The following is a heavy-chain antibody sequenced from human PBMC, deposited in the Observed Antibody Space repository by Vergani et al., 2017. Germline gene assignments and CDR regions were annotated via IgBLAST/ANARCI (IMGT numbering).Heavy chain of an antibody. V-gene: IGHV1-18*04. J-gene: IGHJ5*02. CDR1: GYTFTSYG. CDR2: ISAYNGNT. D-gene: IGHD3-9*01. CDR3: GRGTVDYDILTGYSSDWFDP. Sequence: QVQLVQSGAEVKKPGASVKVSCKASGYTFTSYGISWVRQAPGQGLEWMGWISAYNGNTNYAQKLQGRVTMTTDTSTSTAYMELRSLRSDDTAVYYCGRGTVDYDILTGYSSDWFDPWGQGTLVTVSS.